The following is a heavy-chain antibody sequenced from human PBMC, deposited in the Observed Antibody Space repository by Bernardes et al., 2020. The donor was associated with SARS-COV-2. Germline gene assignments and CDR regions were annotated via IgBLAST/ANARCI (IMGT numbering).Heavy chain of an antibody. CDR2: INHSGNT. J-gene: IGHJ4*02. V-gene: IGHV4-34*01. D-gene: IGHD4-17*01. CDR3: ARHSSMTTVTFGS. CDR1: GGSFSGYY. Sequence: SETLSLTCAVYGGSFSGYYWSWIRQPPGKGLEWIGEINHSGNTYYNPSLKSRVTVSVDTSRNQFSLRLNSVTAADTAVYYCARHSSMTTVTFGSWGQGTQVTVSS.